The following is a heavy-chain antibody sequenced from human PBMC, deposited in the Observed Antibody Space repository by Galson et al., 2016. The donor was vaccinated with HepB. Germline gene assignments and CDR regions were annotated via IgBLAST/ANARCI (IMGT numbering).Heavy chain of an antibody. CDR1: GESFSGYF. Sequence: ETLSLTCAVYGESFSGYFWSWIRQPPGKGLEWLGYIYYSGSTNYNPPLKSRVTISVDTSKNQFSLKLSSVTAADTAVYYCARDRVDGYNSGGYYYYYGMDVWGQGTTVTVSS. CDR3: ARDRVDGYNSGGYYYYYGMDV. D-gene: IGHD5-24*01. J-gene: IGHJ6*02. V-gene: IGHV4-59*01. CDR2: IYYSGST.